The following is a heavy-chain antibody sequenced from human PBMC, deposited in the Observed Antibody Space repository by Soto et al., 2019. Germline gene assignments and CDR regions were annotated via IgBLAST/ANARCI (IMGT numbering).Heavy chain of an antibody. CDR1: GYTFTSYG. D-gene: IGHD5-12*01. CDR3: ARDGARWLRSPRPVDY. Sequence: QVQLVQSGAEVKKPGASVKVSCKASGYTFTSYGISWVRQAPGQGLEWMGWISAYNGDTNYAQKLQGRVTMTTDTSTSTAYIELRSLRSDDTAVYYCARDGARWLRSPRPVDYWGQGTLVTVSS. J-gene: IGHJ4*02. V-gene: IGHV1-18*04. CDR2: ISAYNGDT.